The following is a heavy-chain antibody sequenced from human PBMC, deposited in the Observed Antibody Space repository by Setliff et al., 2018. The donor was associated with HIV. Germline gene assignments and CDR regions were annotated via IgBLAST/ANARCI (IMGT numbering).Heavy chain of an antibody. V-gene: IGHV1-46*01. J-gene: IGHJ3*02. CDR2: INPSDGIQ. CDR3: TRAFPPMIPAAFDI. CDR1: GFSFSRHY. D-gene: IGHD3-22*01. Sequence: ASVKVSCKASGFSFSRHYIHWVRQAPGQGLEWMGMINPSDGIQSYAQKLQGRVVVTRDTSRSTVYMELSSLRSEDTAVYFCTRAFPPMIPAAFDIWGLGTLVTVSS.